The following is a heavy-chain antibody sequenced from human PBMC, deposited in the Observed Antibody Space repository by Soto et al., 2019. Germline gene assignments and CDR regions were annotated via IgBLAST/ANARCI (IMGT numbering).Heavy chain of an antibody. CDR1: GYTFTSYG. D-gene: IGHD3-3*01. CDR3: ARGAPYYDFWSGYYI. CDR2: ISAYNGNT. Sequence: ASVKVSCKASGYTFTSYGISWVRQAPGQGLEWMGWISAYNGNTNYAQKLQGRVTMTTDTSTSTAYMELRSLRSDVTAVYYCARGAPYYDFWSGYYIWGQGTLVTVSS. V-gene: IGHV1-18*04. J-gene: IGHJ4*02.